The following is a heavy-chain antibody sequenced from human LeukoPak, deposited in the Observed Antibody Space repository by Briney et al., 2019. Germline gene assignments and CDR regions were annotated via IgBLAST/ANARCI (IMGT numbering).Heavy chain of an antibody. CDR1: GGSMNNYF. CDR2: IYYSGST. J-gene: IGHJ6*03. V-gene: IGHV4-59*08. Sequence: SETLSLTCTVSGGSMNNYFWTWIRQSPGKGLEWIGYIYYSGSTNYNPSLKSRVTISVDKSKNQFSLKLSSVTAADTAVYYCARVTLDIVVVPAASYYYYYMDVWGKGTTVTVSS. CDR3: ARVTLDIVVVPAASYYYYYMDV. D-gene: IGHD2-2*03.